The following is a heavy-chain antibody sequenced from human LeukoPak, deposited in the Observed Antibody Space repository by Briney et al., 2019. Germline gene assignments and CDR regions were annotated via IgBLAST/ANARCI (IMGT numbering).Heavy chain of an antibody. Sequence: SETLSLTCTVSGGSISSSSYYWGWIRQPPGKGLERIGSIYYSGSTYYNPSLKSRVTISVDTSKNQYSLKLSSVTAADTAVYYCARHFTYYYGSEVDYWGQGTLVTVSS. CDR3: ARHFTYYYGSEVDY. J-gene: IGHJ4*02. CDR1: GGSISSSSYY. D-gene: IGHD3-10*01. CDR2: IYYSGST. V-gene: IGHV4-39*01.